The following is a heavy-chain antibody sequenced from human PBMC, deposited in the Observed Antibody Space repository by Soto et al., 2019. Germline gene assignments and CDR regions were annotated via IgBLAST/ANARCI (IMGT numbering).Heavy chain of an antibody. Sequence: SETLSLTCTVSGGSISSSSYYWGWIRQPPGKGLEWIGSIYYSGSTYYNPSLKSRVTISVDTSKNQFSLKLISVTAADTAVYYCATYSSSWYVVYWGQGTLVTVSS. CDR3: ATYSSSWYVVY. J-gene: IGHJ4*02. V-gene: IGHV4-39*01. CDR1: GGSISSSSYY. D-gene: IGHD6-13*01. CDR2: IYYSGST.